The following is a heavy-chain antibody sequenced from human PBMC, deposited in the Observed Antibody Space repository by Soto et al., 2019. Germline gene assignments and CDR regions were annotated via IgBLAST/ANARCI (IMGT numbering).Heavy chain of an antibody. V-gene: IGHV3-15*01. CDR3: TRYSYGASEY. Sequence: EVQLVESGGGLVKPGGSLRLSCAASGFTVSNAWMSWVRQAPGKGLEWVGGIKSKTDGGTTEYDAPVKGRFTISRDDSKNTLYLQMNSLNTEDTALYYCTRYSYGASEYWGQGTLVTVSS. J-gene: IGHJ4*02. CDR1: GFTVSNAW. D-gene: IGHD5-18*01. CDR2: IKSKTDGGTT.